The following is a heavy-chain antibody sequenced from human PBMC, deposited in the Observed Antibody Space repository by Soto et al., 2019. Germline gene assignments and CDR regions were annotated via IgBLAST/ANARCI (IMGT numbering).Heavy chain of an antibody. J-gene: IGHJ4*02. CDR2: ISGSGGST. Sequence: GGSLRLSCAASGFTFSSYAMSWVRQAPGKGLEWVSAISGSGGSTYYADSVKGRFTISRDNSKNTLYLQMNSLRAEDTAVYYCAKKSGYSSSWRYYFDYWGQGTLVTVSS. CDR1: GFTFSSYA. D-gene: IGHD6-13*01. CDR3: AKKSGYSSSWRYYFDY. V-gene: IGHV3-23*01.